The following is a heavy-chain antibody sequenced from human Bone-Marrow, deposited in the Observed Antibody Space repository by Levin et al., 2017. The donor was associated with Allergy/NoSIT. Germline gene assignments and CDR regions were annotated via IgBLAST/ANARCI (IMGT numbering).Heavy chain of an antibody. CDR1: GLTFGNYA. D-gene: IGHD3-3*02. J-gene: IGHJ4*02. Sequence: GGSLRLSCAASGLTFGNYAMTWVRQTPGKGLEWVSTISGNGDTTFYADSVKGRFTISRDNSKNTVRLQMSRLSAEDTAVYYCAKGGHFAFFDYWGQGALVTVSS. CDR3: AKGGHFAFFDY. V-gene: IGHV3-23*01. CDR2: ISGNGDTT.